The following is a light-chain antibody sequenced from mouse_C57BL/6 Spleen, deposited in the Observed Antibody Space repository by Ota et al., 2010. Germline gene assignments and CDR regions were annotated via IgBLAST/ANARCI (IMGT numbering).Light chain of an antibody. CDR3: HQYNNYPYT. Sequence: DIVMTQSQKFMSTSLGDRVSVTCKASQNVGIHVAWYQQKPGQSPKALIYSASYRYSGVPDRFTGSGSGTDFTLTINNVQSEDLTEYFCHQYNNYPYTFGGGDQAGNKT. CDR2: SAS. V-gene: IGKV6-15*01. J-gene: IGKJ2*01. CDR1: QNVGIH.